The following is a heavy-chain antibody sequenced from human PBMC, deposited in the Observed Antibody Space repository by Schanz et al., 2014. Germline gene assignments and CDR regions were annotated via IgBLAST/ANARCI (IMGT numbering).Heavy chain of an antibody. CDR3: AVLGGFGELPLDY. J-gene: IGHJ4*02. D-gene: IGHD3-10*01. CDR2: IRFDGSDK. V-gene: IGHV3-30*02. Sequence: VQLVESGGGLVQPGGSLRLSCAASGFTVSSNYMSWIRQAPGQGLEWVTFIRFDGSDKYYADSVKGRFSVSRDNSKNTLYLQMNSLRAEDTAVYYCAVLGGFGELPLDYRGQGTLVTVSS. CDR1: GFTVSSNY.